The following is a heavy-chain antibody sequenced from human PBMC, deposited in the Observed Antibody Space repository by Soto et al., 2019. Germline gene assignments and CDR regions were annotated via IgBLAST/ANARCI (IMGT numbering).Heavy chain of an antibody. CDR2: IDPSDSYT. V-gene: IGHV5-10-1*01. CDR1: GYSFTSYW. D-gene: IGHD3-10*01. CDR3: AMYYYGSGSYYNDYYYGMDV. Sequence: PGESLKISCKGSGYSFTSYWISWVRQMPGKGLEWMGRIDPSDSYTNYSPSFQGHVTISADKSISTAYLQWSSLKASDTAMYYCAMYYYGSGSYYNDYYYGMDVWGQGTTVTVS. J-gene: IGHJ6*02.